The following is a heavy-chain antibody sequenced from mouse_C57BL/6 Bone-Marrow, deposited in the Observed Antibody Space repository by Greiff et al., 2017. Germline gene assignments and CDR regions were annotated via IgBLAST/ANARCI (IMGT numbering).Heavy chain of an antibody. CDR3: ARSPCYDYGSSYWFAY. J-gene: IGHJ3*01. Sequence: VQLQQSGAELARPGASVKLSCKASGYTFTSYGISWVKQRTGQGLEWIGEIYPRSGNTYSNEKFKGKATLTADKSSSTAYMELRSLTSEDSAVYFGARSPCYDYGSSYWFAYWGQGTLVTVSA. CDR1: GYTFTSYG. CDR2: IYPRSGNT. V-gene: IGHV1-81*01. D-gene: IGHD1-1*01.